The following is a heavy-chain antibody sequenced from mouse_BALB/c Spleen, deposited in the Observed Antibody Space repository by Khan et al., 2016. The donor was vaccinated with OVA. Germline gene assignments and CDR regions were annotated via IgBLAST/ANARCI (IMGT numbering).Heavy chain of an antibody. CDR2: IRSVAYSL. CDR1: GFTFIDYG. CDR3: ARGGFAY. V-gene: IGHV5-15*02. Sequence: EVELVESGGGLVQPGGSRKLSCAASGFTFIDYGMAWVRQTPGKGPEWIAFIRSVAYSLYYADTVTGRFTISRENAKNTLYLEMSSLGSDDTAMYYCARGGFAYWGQGTLVTVSA. J-gene: IGHJ3*01.